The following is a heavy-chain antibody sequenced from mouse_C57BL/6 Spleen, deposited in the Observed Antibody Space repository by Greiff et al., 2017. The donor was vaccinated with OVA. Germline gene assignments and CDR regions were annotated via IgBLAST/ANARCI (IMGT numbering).Heavy chain of an antibody. CDR2: IDPEDGET. D-gene: IGHD2-3*01. Sequence: EVQLQQSGAELVKPGASVKLSCTASGFNIKDYYMHWVKQRPEQGLEWIGRIDPEDGETKYAPKFPGKATITADTSSNTAYLQLSSLTSEDTAVYYCARNDGYYGGYFDVWGTGTTVTVSS. V-gene: IGHV14-2*01. J-gene: IGHJ1*03. CDR1: GFNIKDYY. CDR3: ARNDGYYGGYFDV.